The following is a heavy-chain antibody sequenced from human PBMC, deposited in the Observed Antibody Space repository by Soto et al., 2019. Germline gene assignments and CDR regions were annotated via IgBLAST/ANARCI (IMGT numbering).Heavy chain of an antibody. V-gene: IGHV4-39*01. J-gene: IGHJ6*02. CDR3: ESHGGYDSYYSGLEA. CDR2: IYYSGST. Sequence: SGTLSLTCTVSGGAISSSSYYWGWIRQPPGKGLEWIGSIYYSGSTYYNPSLKSRVTISVDTSKNQFSLKLSSVTPDDTAVYSCESHGGYDSYYSGLEAWGQGNTVT. CDR1: GGAISSSSYY. D-gene: IGHD5-12*01.